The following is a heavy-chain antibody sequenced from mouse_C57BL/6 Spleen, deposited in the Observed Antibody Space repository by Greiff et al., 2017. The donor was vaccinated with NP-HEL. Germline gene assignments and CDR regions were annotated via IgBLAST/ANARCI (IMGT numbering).Heavy chain of an antibody. D-gene: IGHD1-1*01. CDR3: ARATVVEYFDV. Sequence: DVQLQESGPGLVKPSQTVFLTCTVTGISITTGNYRWSWLRQFPGIKLEWIGYIYYSGTITYNPSLTSRTTITRDTPKNQFFLEMNSLTAEDTATYYCARATVVEYFDVWGTGTTVTVSS. CDR1: GISITTGNYR. J-gene: IGHJ1*03. V-gene: IGHV3-5*01. CDR2: IYYSGTI.